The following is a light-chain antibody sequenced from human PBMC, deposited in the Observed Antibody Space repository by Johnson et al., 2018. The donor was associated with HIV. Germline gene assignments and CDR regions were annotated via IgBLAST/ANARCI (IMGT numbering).Light chain of an antibody. CDR2: ENN. V-gene: IGLV1-51*02. CDR1: SSNIGNNY. Sequence: QSVLTQPPSVSAAPGQKVTISCSGSSSNIGNNYVSWYQQLPGTAPKLLIYENNKRPSGIPDRFSGSKSGPSATLGITGLQTGDEADYYCGTWDSSLSGVVFGTGTKVTVL. J-gene: IGLJ1*01. CDR3: GTWDSSLSGVV.